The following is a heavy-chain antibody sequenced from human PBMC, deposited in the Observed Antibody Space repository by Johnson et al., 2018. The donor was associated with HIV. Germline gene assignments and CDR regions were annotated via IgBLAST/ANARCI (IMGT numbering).Heavy chain of an antibody. D-gene: IGHD6-13*01. CDR1: GFTFSSYA. J-gene: IGHJ3*02. CDR2: ISFDGTNK. CDR3: ARQQLSRNVAFDI. Sequence: QVTLVESGGGVVQPGTSLRLSCAASGFTFSSYAMHWVRQAPGKGLEWVAVISFDGTNKYYADSVKGRFTISRDNAKNSLYLQMNSLRAEDTAVYYCARQQLSRNVAFDIWGQGTMVTVSS. V-gene: IGHV3-30*04.